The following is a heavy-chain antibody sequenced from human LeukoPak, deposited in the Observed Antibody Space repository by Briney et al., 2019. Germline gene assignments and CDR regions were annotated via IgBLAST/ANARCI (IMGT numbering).Heavy chain of an antibody. CDR2: ISSSGSTI. Sequence: PGGSLRLSCAASGFTFSSYEMNWVRQAPGKGLEWVSYISSSGSTIYYADPVKGRFTISRDNAKNSLYLQMNSLRAEDTAVYYCEELGITMIGGVWGKGTTVTISS. J-gene: IGHJ6*04. V-gene: IGHV3-48*03. CDR3: EELGITMIGGV. CDR1: GFTFSSYE. D-gene: IGHD3-10*02.